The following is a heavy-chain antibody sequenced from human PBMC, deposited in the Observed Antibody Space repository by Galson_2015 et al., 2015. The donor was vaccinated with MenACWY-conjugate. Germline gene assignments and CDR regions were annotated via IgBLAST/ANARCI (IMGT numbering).Heavy chain of an antibody. CDR2: INPGGSST. J-gene: IGHJ4*02. CDR1: GFMFHNYW. D-gene: IGHD1-26*01. V-gene: IGHV3-74*01. Sequence: SLRLSCAPSGFMFHNYWMHWVRQAPGKGLVWVSRINPGGSSTTYAVSVKDRFTIYRDNAKNTLYLQMNSLRREDTAVVYCAKPRGASFYFDSWGQGTLVTVSS. CDR3: AKPRGASFYFDS.